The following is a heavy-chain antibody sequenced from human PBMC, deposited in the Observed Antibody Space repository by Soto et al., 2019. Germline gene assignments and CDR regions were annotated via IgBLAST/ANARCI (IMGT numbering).Heavy chain of an antibody. V-gene: IGHV3-53*01. J-gene: IGHJ3*02. CDR3: AIEWWGGAFDI. Sequence: GASVRLSCSDSGCTVSSNYMIWVRQAPRKGLDWVSGIYSGGSTYDAYSVNGRFTISRDNSKNTLYLQMNSLRAEDTAVYYCAIEWWGGAFDIWGQGTMVTVSS. D-gene: IGHD2-15*01. CDR1: GCTVSSNY. CDR2: IYSGGST.